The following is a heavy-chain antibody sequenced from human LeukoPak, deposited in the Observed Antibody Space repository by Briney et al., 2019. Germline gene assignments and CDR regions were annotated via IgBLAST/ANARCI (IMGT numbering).Heavy chain of an antibody. J-gene: IGHJ3*02. CDR3: ARDGVAVAVDAFDI. Sequence: TGGSLRLSCVASGITFSTYAMSWVRQAPGKGLEWVSVISSSGSSTYYADSVKGRFTISRDNLKNTLYLQMNSLRAEDTAVYYCARDGVAVAVDAFDIWGQGTMVTVSS. CDR2: ISSSGSST. V-gene: IGHV3-23*01. D-gene: IGHD6-19*01. CDR1: GITFSTYA.